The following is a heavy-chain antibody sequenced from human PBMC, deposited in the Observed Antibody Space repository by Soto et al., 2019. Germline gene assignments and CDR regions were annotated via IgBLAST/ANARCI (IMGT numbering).Heavy chain of an antibody. V-gene: IGHV1-2*02. CDR3: ATELQRGMDV. Sequence: QVHLVQSGAEVKQPGASVKVSCKASGYTFSVYHMHWVRQAPGQGLEWMGWVHPNSGGTNYAQSFEGRVTMTRDTSINTAYMELSRLTSDDPAVYYCATELQRGMDVWGQGTTVTVSS. D-gene: IGHD4-4*01. J-gene: IGHJ6*02. CDR2: VHPNSGGT. CDR1: GYTFSVYH.